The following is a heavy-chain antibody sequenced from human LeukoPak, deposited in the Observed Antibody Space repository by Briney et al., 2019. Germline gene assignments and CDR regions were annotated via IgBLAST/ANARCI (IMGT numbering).Heavy chain of an antibody. Sequence: PGRSLRLSCAASGFTFSSYGMHWVCQAPGKGLEWVAVISYDGSNKYYADSVKGRFTISRDNSKNTLYLQMNSLRAEDTAVYYCAKGSSSGWYVCYFDYWGQGTLVTVSS. CDR2: ISYDGSNK. J-gene: IGHJ4*02. CDR1: GFTFSSYG. D-gene: IGHD6-19*01. V-gene: IGHV3-30*18. CDR3: AKGSSSGWYVCYFDY.